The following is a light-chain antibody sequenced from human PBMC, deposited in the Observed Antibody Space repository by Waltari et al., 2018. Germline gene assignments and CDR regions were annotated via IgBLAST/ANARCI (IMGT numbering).Light chain of an antibody. CDR1: EGLVHRDGTTY. Sequence: DVAMTQSQLSLPVTLGQPASISCSSSEGLVHRDGTTYLNWFHQSPGQSQRRLIYKVSNRDSGVPDRFSGSGSGTDFTLKISRVEAEDVGVYYCMQGTFWPYTFGQGTKLEIK. V-gene: IGKV2-30*02. CDR3: MQGTFWPYT. CDR2: KVS. J-gene: IGKJ2*01.